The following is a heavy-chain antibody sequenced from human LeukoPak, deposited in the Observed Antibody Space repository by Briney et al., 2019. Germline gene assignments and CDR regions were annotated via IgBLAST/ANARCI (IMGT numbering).Heavy chain of an antibody. D-gene: IGHD5-12*01. V-gene: IGHV4-59*01. Sequence: PSETLSLTCTVSGGSISSYYWSWIRQPPGKGLEWIGYIYYSGSTNYNPSLKSRVTISVDTSKTQFSLKLSSVTAADTAVYYCARVAYSGYDYYFDYWGQGTLVTVSS. J-gene: IGHJ4*02. CDR1: GGSISSYY. CDR2: IYYSGST. CDR3: ARVAYSGYDYYFDY.